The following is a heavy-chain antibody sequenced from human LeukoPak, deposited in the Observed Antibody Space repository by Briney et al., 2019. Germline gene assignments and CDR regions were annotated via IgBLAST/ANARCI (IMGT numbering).Heavy chain of an antibody. CDR1: GFTFNNHP. CDR3: ARVRRFLEWGNAFDI. J-gene: IGHJ3*02. CDR2: ISSDGGSP. Sequence: GGSLRLSCAASGFTFNNHPMHWVRQAPGKGLEYVSAISSDGGSPYYADSVKGRFTISRDNSKNTLYLQMNSLRAEDTAVYYCARVRRFLEWGNAFDIWGQGTMVTVSS. D-gene: IGHD3-3*01. V-gene: IGHV3-64*02.